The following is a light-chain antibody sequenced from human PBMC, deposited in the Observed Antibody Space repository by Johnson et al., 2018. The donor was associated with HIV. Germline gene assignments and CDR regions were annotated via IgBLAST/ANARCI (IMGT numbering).Light chain of an antibody. CDR2: DNN. CDR1: SSNIGNNY. V-gene: IGLV1-51*01. Sequence: QSVLTQPPSVSAAPGQKVTISCSGSSSNIGNNYISWYQQLPGTAPKLLIFDNNKRPSGIPDRFSGSKSGTSATLGITGLQTGDEADYYCETWASSLSGVFGTGTKVTVV. CDR3: ETWASSLSGV. J-gene: IGLJ1*01.